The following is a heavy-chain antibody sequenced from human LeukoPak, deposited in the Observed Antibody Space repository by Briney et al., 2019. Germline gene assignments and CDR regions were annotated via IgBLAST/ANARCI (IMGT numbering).Heavy chain of an antibody. Sequence: SETLSLTCTVSGGSISSYYWSWIRQPPGKGLEWIGYIYYSGSTNYNPSLKSRVTISVDTSKNQFSLKLSSVTAADTAVYYCARGGNRRVAVAGNDYWGQGTLVTVSS. CDR3: ARGGNRRVAVAGNDY. V-gene: IGHV4-59*01. D-gene: IGHD6-19*01. J-gene: IGHJ4*02. CDR1: GGSISSYY. CDR2: IYYSGST.